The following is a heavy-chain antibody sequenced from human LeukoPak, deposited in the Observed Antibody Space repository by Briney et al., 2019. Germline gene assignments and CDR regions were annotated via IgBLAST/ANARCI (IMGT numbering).Heavy chain of an antibody. Sequence: SETLSLTCTVSGGSISSGSYYWSWIRQPAGKGLEWIGSIYYSGSTYYNPSLKSRVTVSVDTSKNQFSLKLSSVTAADTAVYYCASMSGYRDYWGQGTLVTVSS. CDR1: GGSISSGSYY. J-gene: IGHJ4*02. CDR2: IYYSGST. D-gene: IGHD3-3*01. V-gene: IGHV4-39*01. CDR3: ASMSGYRDY.